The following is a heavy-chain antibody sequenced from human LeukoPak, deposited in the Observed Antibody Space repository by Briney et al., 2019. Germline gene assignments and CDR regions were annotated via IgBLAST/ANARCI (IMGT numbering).Heavy chain of an antibody. CDR2: IYYSVST. CDR3: ARLLGAYLYSYYYGMDV. Sequence: SETRSVTCTVYCSSISSNYKSSIRHPPVNGLDRIRYIYYSVSTNYNPSLKCRVSISVDTSKTQFYLKLSSVTAEETAVYYCARLLGAYLYSYYYGMDVWGQGTTVNVSS. D-gene: IGHD1-26*01. CDR1: CSSISSNY. J-gene: IGHJ6*02. V-gene: IGHV4-59*08.